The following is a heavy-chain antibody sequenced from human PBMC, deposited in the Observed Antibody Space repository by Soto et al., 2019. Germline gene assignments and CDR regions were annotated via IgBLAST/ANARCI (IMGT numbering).Heavy chain of an antibody. CDR2: IIHSGTT. V-gene: IGHV4-34*01. J-gene: IGHJ5*02. CDR3: ARGQNGYLYWFDP. CDR1: GGSFSAYY. Sequence: SETLSLTCAGYGGSFSAYYWSWIRQLPGKGLEWIGEIIHSGTTNYNPSLKSRVTMSVDTSKDQFSLKLSSVTAADTAVYYCARGQNGYLYWFDPWGQGTLVTVS. D-gene: IGHD5-18*01.